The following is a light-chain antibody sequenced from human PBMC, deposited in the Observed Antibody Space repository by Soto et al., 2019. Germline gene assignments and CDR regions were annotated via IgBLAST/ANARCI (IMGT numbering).Light chain of an antibody. CDR2: DVS. Sequence: QSALTQPRSVSGSPGQSVTISCTGTSSDVVIYNYVSWYQHHPGKAPKPMIYDVSKRPSGVPERFSGSKSGNTASLTISGLHAEDEDDYYCCSSVGSYLLFGGGTKLTVL. J-gene: IGLJ3*02. CDR1: SSDVVIYNY. V-gene: IGLV2-11*01. CDR3: CSSVGSYLL.